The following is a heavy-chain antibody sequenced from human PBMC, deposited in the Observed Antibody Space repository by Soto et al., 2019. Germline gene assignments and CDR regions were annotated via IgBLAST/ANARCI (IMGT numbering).Heavy chain of an antibody. CDR1: GYTFTVYY. CDR2: INPKSGGT. J-gene: IGHJ4*02. D-gene: IGHD1-26*01. Sequence: QVQLVQSGAEVKKPGASVNVSCKASGYTFTVYYMHWVRQAPGQGLEWMGWINPKSGGTMYPQKFQGRVTMTWDTSIHTAYMALTRLRSDDTAVYYCARDRAKGGGSTGFDYRRQGTLGTVSS. V-gene: IGHV1-2*02. CDR3: ARDRAKGGGSTGFDY.